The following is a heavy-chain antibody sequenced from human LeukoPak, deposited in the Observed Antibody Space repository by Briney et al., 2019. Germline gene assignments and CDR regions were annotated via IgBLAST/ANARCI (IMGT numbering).Heavy chain of an antibody. V-gene: IGHV3-33*01. CDR1: GFTFSNYG. J-gene: IGHJ4*02. CDR2: IWYDGSNK. CDR3: ARGGGSRFDY. Sequence: PGGSLRLSCAASGFTFSNYGMHWVRQAPGKGLEWVAVIWYDGSNKYYADSVKGRFTISRDNSKNMLYLQMNSLRAEDTAVYYCARGGGSRFDYWGQGTLVTVSS. D-gene: IGHD3-10*01.